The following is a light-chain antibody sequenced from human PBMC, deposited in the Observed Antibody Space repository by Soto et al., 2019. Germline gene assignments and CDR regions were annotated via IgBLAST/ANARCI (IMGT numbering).Light chain of an antibody. V-gene: IGLV2-11*01. CDR3: CSYAGRFIWL. CDR2: DVF. J-gene: IGLJ3*02. CDR1: SSDVGGYTL. Sequence: LTQPRSVSASPGQSVTIPRSGSSSDVGGYTLVSWYQQKPGEVPKVIIYDVFKRPSGVPDRFFGSKSGNTATLTISGLQGDDEADFHCCSYAGRFIWLFGGGTKVTVL.